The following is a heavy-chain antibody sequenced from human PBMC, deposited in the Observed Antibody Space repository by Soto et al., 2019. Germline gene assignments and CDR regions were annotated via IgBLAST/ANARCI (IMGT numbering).Heavy chain of an antibody. Sequence: QVQLVESGGGVVQPGRSLRLSCAGSGFTFSDYGMHWVRQAPGKGLEGVAVISYGGSAEYYADSVKGRFTISRDNSKNTLFLQMNSLRPEDTALYYCAKVGSTGWYLNWLDTWGQGILVTVSS. V-gene: IGHV3-30*18. CDR3: AKVGSTGWYLNWLDT. J-gene: IGHJ5*02. D-gene: IGHD6-19*01. CDR2: ISYGGSAE. CDR1: GFTFSDYG.